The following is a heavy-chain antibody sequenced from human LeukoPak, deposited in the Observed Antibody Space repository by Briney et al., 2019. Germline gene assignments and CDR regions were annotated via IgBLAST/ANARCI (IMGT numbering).Heavy chain of an antibody. CDR1: GGTFTSYA. CDR2: IIPTFGTA. D-gene: IGHD3-3*01. CDR3: ARHGGITVFGEAQPGGAFDI. Sequence: SVKVSCKASGGTFTSYAISWVRQAPGQGLEWMGGIIPTFGTANYAQKFQGRVTITTGESTSTAYMQLSGLRSEDSAVYYCARHGGITVFGEAQPGGAFDIWGQGTMVTVSS. V-gene: IGHV1-69*05. J-gene: IGHJ3*02.